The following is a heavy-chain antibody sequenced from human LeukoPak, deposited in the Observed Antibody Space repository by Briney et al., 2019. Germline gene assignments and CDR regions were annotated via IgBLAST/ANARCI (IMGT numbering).Heavy chain of an antibody. D-gene: IGHD2-21*02. CDR3: ARDIVVVTAIMDV. CDR2: IKQDGSEK. J-gene: IGHJ6*03. CDR1: GFTFSSYW. V-gene: IGHV3-7*01. Sequence: GGSLRLSCAASGFTFSSYWMSWVRQAPGKGREGVANIKQDGSEKYYVDSVKGRFTISRDNAKNSLYLQVNSLRAEDTAVYYCARDIVVVTAIMDVWGKGTTVTVSS.